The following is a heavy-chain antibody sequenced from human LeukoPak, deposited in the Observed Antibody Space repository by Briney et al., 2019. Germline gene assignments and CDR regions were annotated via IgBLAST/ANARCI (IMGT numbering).Heavy chain of an antibody. Sequence: GGSLRLSCAASGFTFSSYSMNWVRQAPGKGLEWVSSISSSSSYIYYADSMKGRFTISRDNAKHSLYLQVNSLRAEDTAVYYCATYRQVLLPFESWGQGTLVTVSS. D-gene: IGHD2-8*02. V-gene: IGHV3-21*01. CDR3: ATYRQVLLPFES. CDR1: GFTFSSYS. CDR2: ISSSSSYI. J-gene: IGHJ4*02.